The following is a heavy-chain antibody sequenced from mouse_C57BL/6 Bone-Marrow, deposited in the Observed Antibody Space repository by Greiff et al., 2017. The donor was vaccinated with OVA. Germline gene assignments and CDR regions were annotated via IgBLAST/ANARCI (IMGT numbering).Heavy chain of an antibody. J-gene: IGHJ4*01. Sequence: VKLVESGPGLVQPSQSLSITCTVSGFSLTSYGVHWVRQSPGKGLEWLGVIWRGGSTDYNAAFMSRLSITKDNSKSQVFFKMNSLQADDTAIYYCALPYYYGSTWSMDYWGQGTSVTVSS. D-gene: IGHD1-1*01. CDR2: IWRGGST. V-gene: IGHV2-5*01. CDR1: GFSLTSYG. CDR3: ALPYYYGSTWSMDY.